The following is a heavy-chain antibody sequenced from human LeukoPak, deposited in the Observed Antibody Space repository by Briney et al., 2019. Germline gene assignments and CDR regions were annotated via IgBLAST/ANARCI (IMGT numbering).Heavy chain of an antibody. Sequence: GASVQVSCKASGYTFTSYGISWVRQAPGQGLEWMGWISAYNGNTNYAQKLQGRVTMTTDTSTSTAYMELRSLRSDDTAVYYCARVLLGYCSGGSCYAGGFDPWGQGTLVTVSS. CDR2: ISAYNGNT. CDR3: ARVLLGYCSGGSCYAGGFDP. V-gene: IGHV1-18*04. D-gene: IGHD2-15*01. J-gene: IGHJ5*02. CDR1: GYTFTSYG.